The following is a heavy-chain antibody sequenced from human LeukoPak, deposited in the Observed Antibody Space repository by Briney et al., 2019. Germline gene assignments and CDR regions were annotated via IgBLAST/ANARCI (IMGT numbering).Heavy chain of an antibody. CDR1: GFVFSTYA. D-gene: IGHD1-1*01. CDR2: ISSSGDNT. CDR3: AKVKALDAVASYFDY. V-gene: IGHV3-23*01. J-gene: IGHJ4*02. Sequence: GGALRLSCAASGFVFSTYAMGWVRQAPGKGLEWVSAISSSGDNTYYADSVKGQFTISRDNSKNTLDLQMNSLRAEDTAMYHCAKVKALDAVASYFDYWGQGTLVTVSS.